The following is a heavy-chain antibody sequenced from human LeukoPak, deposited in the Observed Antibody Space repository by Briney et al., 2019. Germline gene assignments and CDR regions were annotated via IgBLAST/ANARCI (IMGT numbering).Heavy chain of an antibody. J-gene: IGHJ4*02. V-gene: IGHV4-39*07. Sequence: TETLSLTCTVSGGSISSSSYYWGWIRQPPGKGLEWIGSIYYSGSTYYNPSLKSRVTISVDTSKNQFSLKLSSVTAADTAVYYCARVMRGKASFDYWGQGTLVTVSS. CDR2: IYYSGST. CDR1: GGSISSSSYY. CDR3: ARVMRGKASFDY. D-gene: IGHD3-16*01.